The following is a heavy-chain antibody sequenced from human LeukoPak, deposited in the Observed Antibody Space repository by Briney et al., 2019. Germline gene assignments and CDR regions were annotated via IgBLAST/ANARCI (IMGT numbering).Heavy chain of an antibody. CDR2: INPSGDPT. J-gene: IGHJ3*02. CDR1: GYTFTSYY. D-gene: IGHD1-14*01. CDR3: AREGRGDQEPNSDAFDI. V-gene: IGHV1-46*01. Sequence: ASVKVSCKASGYTFTSYYMHWVRQAPGQGLEWVGIINPSGDPTTYAQKFQGRVTMTRDTSISTAYMELSRLRSDDTAVYYCAREGRGDQEPNSDAFDIWGQGTMVTVSS.